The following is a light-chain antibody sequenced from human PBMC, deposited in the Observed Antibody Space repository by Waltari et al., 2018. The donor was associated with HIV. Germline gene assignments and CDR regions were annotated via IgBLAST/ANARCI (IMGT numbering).Light chain of an antibody. CDR2: EVS. CDR1: SSDVGDYNY. V-gene: IGLV2-14*01. J-gene: IGLJ2*01. Sequence: QSALTQPASVSGSPGQSLTISCTGTSSDVGDYNYVSWYQQHPGKAPKLMIYEVSNRPSWVSTCFAGSKSCNSASRTSSGLQAEDEADYYCSSYTSGSVVFGGGTKLTVL. CDR3: SSYTSGSVV.